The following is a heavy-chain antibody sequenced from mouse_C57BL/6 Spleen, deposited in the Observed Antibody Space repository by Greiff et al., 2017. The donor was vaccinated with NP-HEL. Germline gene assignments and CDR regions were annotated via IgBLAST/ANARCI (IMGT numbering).Heavy chain of an antibody. CDR2: IWSDGST. J-gene: IGHJ4*01. CDR1: GFSLTSYG. V-gene: IGHV2-6-1*01. CDR3: ARHGKLDYYAMDY. Sequence: VQLQQSGPGLVAPSQSLSITCTVSGFSLTSYGVHWVRQPPGKGLEWLVVIWSDGSTTYNSALKSRLSISKDNSKSQVFLKMNSLQTDDTAMYYCARHGKLDYYAMDYWGQGTSVTVSS. D-gene: IGHD4-1*01.